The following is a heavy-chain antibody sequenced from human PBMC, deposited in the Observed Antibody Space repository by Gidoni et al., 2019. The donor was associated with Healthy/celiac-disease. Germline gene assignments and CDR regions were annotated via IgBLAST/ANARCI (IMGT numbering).Heavy chain of an antibody. CDR3: ARTQTGYRYLHFDD. D-gene: IGHD3-9*01. J-gene: IGHJ4*02. CDR1: GYTFTSYA. Sequence: ELKKPGASVKVSCKASGYTFTSYAMNWVRQAPGQGLEWMGWINTNTGNPTYAQGFTGRFVFSLDTSVSTAYLQISSLKAEDTAVYYCARTQTGYRYLHFDDWGQGTLVTVSS. CDR2: INTNTGNP. V-gene: IGHV7-4-1*02.